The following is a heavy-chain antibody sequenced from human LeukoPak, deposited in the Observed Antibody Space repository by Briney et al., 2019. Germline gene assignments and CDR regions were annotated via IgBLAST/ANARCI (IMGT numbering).Heavy chain of an antibody. Sequence: PSETLSLTCTVPGGSISSSSYYWGWIRQPPGKGLEWIGSIYYSGSTYYNPSLKSRVTISVDTSKNQFSLKLSSVTAADTAVYYCARPQAGSWGQGTLVTVSS. V-gene: IGHV4-39*01. CDR1: GGSISSSSYY. J-gene: IGHJ5*02. CDR2: IYYSGST. D-gene: IGHD3-10*01. CDR3: ARPQAGS.